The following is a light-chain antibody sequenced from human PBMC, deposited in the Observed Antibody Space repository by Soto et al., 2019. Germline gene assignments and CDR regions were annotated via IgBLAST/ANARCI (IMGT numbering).Light chain of an antibody. CDR1: QSVSSSY. CDR2: GAS. Sequence: EIVLTQSPGTLSLSPGERATLSCRASQSVSSSYLAWYQQKPGQAPRLLIYGASSRATGIPDRVSGSGSGTDFTLTISRLEPEDFAVYYCQQYGSSPTFDGGTKVEIK. V-gene: IGKV3-20*01. J-gene: IGKJ4*01. CDR3: QQYGSSPT.